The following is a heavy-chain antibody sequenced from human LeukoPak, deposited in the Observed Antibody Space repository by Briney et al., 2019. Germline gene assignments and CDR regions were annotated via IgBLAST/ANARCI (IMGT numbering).Heavy chain of an antibody. J-gene: IGHJ4*02. CDR1: GFTFSSYG. D-gene: IGHD3-10*01. V-gene: IGHV3-30*02. CDR2: IRYDGSNK. Sequence: GGSLRLSCAAPGFTFSSYGMHWVRQAPGKGLEWVAFIRYDGSNKYYADSVKGRFTISRDNSKNTLYLQMNSLRAEDTAVYYCAKDRQGAIVRGAIIEPFDYWGQGTLVTVSS. CDR3: AKDRQGAIVRGAIIEPFDY.